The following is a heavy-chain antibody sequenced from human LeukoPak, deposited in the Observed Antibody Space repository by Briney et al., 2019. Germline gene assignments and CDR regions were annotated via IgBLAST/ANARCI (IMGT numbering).Heavy chain of an antibody. CDR1: GGSISSYY. D-gene: IGHD3-9*01. Sequence: SETLSLTCTVSGGSISSYYWSWIRQPPGKGLEWIGYIYYSGSTNYNPSLESRVTISVDTSKNQFSLKLSSVTAADTAVYYCARASTYYDILTGYYTYYYYGMDVWGQGTTVTVSS. J-gene: IGHJ6*02. CDR2: IYYSGST. CDR3: ARASTYYDILTGYYTYYYYGMDV. V-gene: IGHV4-59*01.